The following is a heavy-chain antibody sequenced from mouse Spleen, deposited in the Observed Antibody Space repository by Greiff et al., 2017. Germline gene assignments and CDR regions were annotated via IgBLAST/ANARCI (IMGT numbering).Heavy chain of an antibody. J-gene: IGHJ3*01. CDR3: ARNYGSSSWFAY. Sequence: QVHVKQPGAELVKPGASVKLSCKASGYTFTSYWMQWVKQRPGQGLEWIGEIDPSDSYTNYNQKFKGKATLTVDTSSSTAYMQLSSLTSEDSAVYYCARNYGSSSWFAYWGQGTLVTVSA. V-gene: IGHV1-50*01. CDR1: GYTFTSYW. CDR2: IDPSDSYT. D-gene: IGHD1-1*01.